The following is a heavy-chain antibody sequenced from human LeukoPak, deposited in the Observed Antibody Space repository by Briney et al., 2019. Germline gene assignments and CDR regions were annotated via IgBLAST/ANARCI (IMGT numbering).Heavy chain of an antibody. CDR2: FDPEDGET. V-gene: IGHV1-24*01. J-gene: IGHJ5*02. CDR1: GYTLTELS. D-gene: IGHD1-26*01. CDR3: ATDPHFVGATSVDH. Sequence: EASVKVSCKVSGYTLTELSMHWVRQAPGKGLEWMGGFDPEDGETIYAQKFQGRVTMTEDTSTDTAYMELSSLRSEDTAVYYCATDPHFVGATSVDHWGQGTLVTVSS.